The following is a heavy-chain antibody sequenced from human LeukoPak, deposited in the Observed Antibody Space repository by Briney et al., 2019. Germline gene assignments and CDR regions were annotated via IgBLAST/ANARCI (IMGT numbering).Heavy chain of an antibody. CDR3: ARGFRGFDT. CDR1: GFIFNDHY. V-gene: IGHV3-72*01. D-gene: IGHD3-10*01. CDR2: VRNKANGHTT. Sequence: GGSLRLSCTASGFIFNDHYMDWVRRAPGKGLEWVGRVRNKANGHTTGYGTSFKGRFTVSRDDSKNSIYLQMNSLNIEDTAMYYCARGFRGFDTWGQGILVTVSS. J-gene: IGHJ5*02.